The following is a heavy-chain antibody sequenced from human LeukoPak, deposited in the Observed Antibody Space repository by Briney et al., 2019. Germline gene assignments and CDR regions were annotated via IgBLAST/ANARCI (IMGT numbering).Heavy chain of an antibody. J-gene: IGHJ4*02. CDR1: GFTFSSYA. CDR2: ISGSGGGT. V-gene: IGHV3-23*01. Sequence: PGGSLRLSCAASGFTFSSYAMSWVRQAPGKGLEWVSAISGSGGGTYYADSVKGRFTISRDNSKNTLYLQMNSLRAEDTAVYYCATGAGWPSFFFDYWGQGTLVTVSS. D-gene: IGHD3-3*02. CDR3: ATGAGWPSFFFDY.